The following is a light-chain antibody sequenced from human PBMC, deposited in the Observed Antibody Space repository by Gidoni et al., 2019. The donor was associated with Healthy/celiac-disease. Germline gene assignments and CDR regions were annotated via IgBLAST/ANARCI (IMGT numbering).Light chain of an antibody. CDR2: AAS. Sequence: DIQLTQSPSSLSASVGDRVSITCRASQGIGNDLGWYQQKPGKATTRLSYAASSLRSGVPSRFSGSGSGTEFTLTLSSLQPEDFATYYCLQHNSSPLTFGGGTKVEIK. CDR1: QGIGND. J-gene: IGKJ4*01. CDR3: LQHNSSPLT. V-gene: IGKV1-17*01.